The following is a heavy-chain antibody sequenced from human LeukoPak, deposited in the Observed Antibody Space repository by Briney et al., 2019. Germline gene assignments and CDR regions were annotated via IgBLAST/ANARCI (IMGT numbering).Heavy chain of an antibody. CDR2: FDPEDGET. CDR3: ATDEVAARPELFDY. Sequence: ASVKVSCKVSGYTLTELSMHWVRQAPGKGLEWMGGFDPEDGETIYAQKFQGRVTMTEDTSTDTAYMELSSLRSEDTAVYYCATDEVAARPELFDYWGQGTLVTVSS. V-gene: IGHV1-24*01. J-gene: IGHJ4*02. CDR1: GYTLTELS. D-gene: IGHD6-6*01.